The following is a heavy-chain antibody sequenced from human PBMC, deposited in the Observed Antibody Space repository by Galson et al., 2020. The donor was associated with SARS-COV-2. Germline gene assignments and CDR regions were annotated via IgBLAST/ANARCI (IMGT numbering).Heavy chain of an antibody. Sequence: SETLSLTCPVSGYSISSGYYWGWIRQPPGKGLEWIGSIYHSGSTYYNPSLKSRVTISVDTSKNQFSLKLSSVTAADTAVYYCASPNPYYYGSGVLAGWGQGTLVTVSS. D-gene: IGHD3-10*01. J-gene: IGHJ4*02. CDR3: ASPNPYYYGSGVLAG. V-gene: IGHV4-38-2*01. CDR2: IYHSGST. CDR1: GYSISSGYY.